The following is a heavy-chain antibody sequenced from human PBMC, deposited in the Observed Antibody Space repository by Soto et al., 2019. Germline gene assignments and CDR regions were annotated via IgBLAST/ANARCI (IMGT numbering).Heavy chain of an antibody. CDR2: IYHSGST. V-gene: IGHV4-4*02. J-gene: IGHJ4*02. Sequence: SETLSLTCAVSSGSISSSNWWSWVRQPPGKGLEWIGEIYHSGSTNYNPSLKSRVTISVDKSKNQFSLKLSSVTAADTAVYYCARTGGYCSSTSCLESSGLYYFDYWGQGTLVTVSS. CDR3: ARTGGYCSSTSCLESSGLYYFDY. CDR1: SGSISSSNW. D-gene: IGHD2-2*01.